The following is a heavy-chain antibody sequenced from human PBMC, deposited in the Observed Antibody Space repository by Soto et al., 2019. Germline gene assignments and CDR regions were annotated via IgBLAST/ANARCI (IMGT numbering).Heavy chain of an antibody. CDR3: AGITIFAGNFDY. V-gene: IGHV3-21*01. CDR1: GFTFSSYS. J-gene: IGHJ4*02. CDR2: ISSSSSYI. D-gene: IGHD3-3*01. Sequence: GGSLRLSCAASGFTFSSYSMNWVRQAPGKGLEWVSSISSSSSYIYYADSVKGRFTISRDNAKNSLYLQMNSLRAEDTAVYYCAGITIFAGNFDYWGQGTLVTVSS.